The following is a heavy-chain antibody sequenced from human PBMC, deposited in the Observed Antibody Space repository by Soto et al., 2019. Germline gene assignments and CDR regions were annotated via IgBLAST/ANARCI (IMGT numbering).Heavy chain of an antibody. CDR1: GGTFNSFG. Sequence: QVHVVQSGAEVKKPGSSVKVTCKAFGGTFNSFGINWVRQAPRQGLEWMGGIIPVFGTTKYAQKFRDRVTLVAEGSTSTSYMELSSLTSDYTAVYYCAIEGWGRGGYYLDSWGQGTLVTVSS. CDR2: IIPVFGTT. V-gene: IGHV1-69*01. CDR3: AIEGWGRGGYYLDS. J-gene: IGHJ4*02. D-gene: IGHD6-19*01.